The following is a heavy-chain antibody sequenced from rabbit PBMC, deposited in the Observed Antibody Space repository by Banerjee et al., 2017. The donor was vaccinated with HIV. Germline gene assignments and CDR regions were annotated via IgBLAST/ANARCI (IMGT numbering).Heavy chain of an antibody. V-gene: IGHV1S45*01. D-gene: IGHD4-1*01. CDR2: IDPVFGST. CDR3: ARDGSGWGANFNL. CDR1: GFSFSTTSY. J-gene: IGHJ4*01. Sequence: QEHLEESGGDLVQPEGSLTLTCTASGFSFSTTSYMCWVRQAPGKGLEWIGYIDPVFGSTYYASWVNGRFTISSHNAQNTLYLQLNSLTAADTATYFCARDGSGWGANFNLWGPGTLVTVS.